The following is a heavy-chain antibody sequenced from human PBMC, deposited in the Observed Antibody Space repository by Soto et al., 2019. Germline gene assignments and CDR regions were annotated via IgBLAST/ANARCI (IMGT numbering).Heavy chain of an antibody. V-gene: IGHV4-39*01. CDR3: ARHPGRYYDFWSGYSPDAFDI. J-gene: IGHJ3*02. CDR2: IYYSGST. CDR1: GGSISSSSYY. Sequence: PSETLSLTCTVSGGSISSSSYYWGWIRQPPGKGLEWIGSIYYSGSTYYNPSLKSRVTISVDTSKNQFSPKLSSVTAADTAVYYCARHPGRYYDFWSGYSPDAFDIWGQGTMVTVSS. D-gene: IGHD3-3*01.